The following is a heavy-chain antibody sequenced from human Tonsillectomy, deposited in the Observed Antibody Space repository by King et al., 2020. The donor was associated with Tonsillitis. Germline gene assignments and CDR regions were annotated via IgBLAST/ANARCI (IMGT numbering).Heavy chain of an antibody. CDR3: ARPKDYGDYDWNFDL. J-gene: IGHJ2*01. CDR1: GGSISRSSYY. Sequence: QLQESGPGLVKPSETLSLTCTVSGGSISRSSYYWGWIRQPPGKGLEWIGSIYYSGSTYSNPSLKSRVTISVDMSKNQFSLKLSSVTAADTAVYYCARPKDYGDYDWNFDLWGRGTLVTVSS. V-gene: IGHV4-39*01. D-gene: IGHD4-17*01. CDR2: IYYSGST.